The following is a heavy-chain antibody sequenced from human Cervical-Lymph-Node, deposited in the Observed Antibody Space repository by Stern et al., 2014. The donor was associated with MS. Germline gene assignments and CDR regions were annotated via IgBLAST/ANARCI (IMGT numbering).Heavy chain of an antibody. CDR2: ISSSGSTI. D-gene: IGHD2-15*01. CDR1: GFTFSDYY. CDR3: ARDGEVVRAFDI. Sequence: VQLEESGGGLVKPGGSLRLSCAASGFTFSDYYMSWIRQAPGKGLEWVSYISSSGSTIYYSDSVKGRFTIARDNAKNSLYLQMNSLRAEDTSVYYCARDGEVVRAFDIWGQGTMVTVSS. V-gene: IGHV3-11*01. J-gene: IGHJ3*02.